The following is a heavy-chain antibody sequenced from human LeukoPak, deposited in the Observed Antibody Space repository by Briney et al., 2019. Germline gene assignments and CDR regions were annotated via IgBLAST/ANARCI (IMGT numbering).Heavy chain of an antibody. D-gene: IGHD3-16*01. CDR3: ARDYDYVWGSYGH. J-gene: IGHJ4*02. CDR2: ISYDGSNK. V-gene: IGHV3-30-3*01. CDR1: GFTFSSYA. Sequence: GGSLRLSCAASGFTFSSYAMHWVRQAPGKGLEWVAVISYDGSNKYYADSVKGRFTISRDNSKNTLYLQMNSLRAEDTAVYYCARDYDYVWGSYGHWGQGTLVTVSS.